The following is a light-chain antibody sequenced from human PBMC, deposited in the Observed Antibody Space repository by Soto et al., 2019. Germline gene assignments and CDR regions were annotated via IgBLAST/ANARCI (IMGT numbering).Light chain of an antibody. Sequence: QSVLTQPPSVSGAPGQRVTISCTGSSSNIGTGYDVHWYQQLPGTAPKLLIYGNTNRPSGVPDRVSGSKSDTSASLAITVLQSEDEADYYWQSYDSSLSGYVFGTGTKLTVL. CDR2: GNT. CDR3: QSYDSSLSGYV. J-gene: IGLJ1*01. CDR1: SSNIGTGYD. V-gene: IGLV1-40*01.